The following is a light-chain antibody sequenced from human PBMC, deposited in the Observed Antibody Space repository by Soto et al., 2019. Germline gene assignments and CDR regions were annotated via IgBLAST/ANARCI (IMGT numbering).Light chain of an antibody. CDR3: QQANSVPIT. J-gene: IGKJ5*01. CDR2: AAS. Sequence: DIQMTPSPSSVSASVGDRVTITCRASQGISSWLAWFQQKPGKAPKLLIYAASSLQSGVPSRFSGSGSETDVSLTISSLQPEDFAAYYCQQANSVPITFGHGTRWESK. V-gene: IGKV1D-12*01. CDR1: QGISSW.